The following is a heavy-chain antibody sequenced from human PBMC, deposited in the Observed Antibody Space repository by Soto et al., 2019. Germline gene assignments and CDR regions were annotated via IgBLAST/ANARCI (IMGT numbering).Heavy chain of an antibody. V-gene: IGHV4-4*02. CDR3: ARVFTPNIAAAGTFDY. Sequence: SETLSLTCAVSGGCISSSNWWSWVRQPPGKGLEWIGEIYHSGSTNYNPSLKSRVTISLDKSKNQFSLKLTSVTAADTAVYYCARVFTPNIAAAGTFDYWAQGTLVTVSS. J-gene: IGHJ4*02. D-gene: IGHD6-13*01. CDR1: GGCISSSNW. CDR2: IYHSGST.